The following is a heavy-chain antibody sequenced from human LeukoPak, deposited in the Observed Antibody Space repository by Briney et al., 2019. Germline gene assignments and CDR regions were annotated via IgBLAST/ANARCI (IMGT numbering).Heavy chain of an antibody. V-gene: IGHV4-28*03. Sequence: SDTLSLTCAVSGYSISSSNYWVWIRQPPGKGLEWIGYISYNGMTNYNPSLKSRLTISVDTSRNQISLKLSSVTAADTAVYYCAGDNYDILTGSGGYFDSWGQGTLVTVSS. CDR1: GYSISSSNY. CDR2: ISYNGMT. D-gene: IGHD3-9*01. J-gene: IGHJ4*02. CDR3: AGDNYDILTGSGGYFDS.